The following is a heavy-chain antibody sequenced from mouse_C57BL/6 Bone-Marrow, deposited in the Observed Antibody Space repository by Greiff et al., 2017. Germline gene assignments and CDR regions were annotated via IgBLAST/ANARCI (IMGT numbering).Heavy chain of an antibody. CDR3: AGGVPRAMDY. Sequence: VQLQQSGAELAKPGASVQLSCKASGYTFTSYWMNLVKQRPGQGLAWLGNINTSSGYTKYNQKFKDKATLTADKSYSTAYMQLSSLTYEDSAVYYCAGGVPRAMDYGGQGTSVTVSS. J-gene: IGHJ4*01. V-gene: IGHV1-7*01. CDR2: INTSSGYT. CDR1: GYTFTSYW.